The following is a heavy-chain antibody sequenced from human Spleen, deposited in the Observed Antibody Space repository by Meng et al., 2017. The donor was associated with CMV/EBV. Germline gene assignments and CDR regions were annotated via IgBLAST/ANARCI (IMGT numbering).Heavy chain of an antibody. CDR1: GASFSGYY. CDR3: ARGLRRDGYNFNWFDP. D-gene: IGHD5-24*01. V-gene: IGHV4-34*01. Sequence: CGASFSGYYWSWIRPPPGKGLEWIGEINHSGSTNYTPSLKSRVTISVDTSKNQFSLKLSSVTAADTAVYYCARGLRRDGYNFNWFDPWGQGTLVTVSS. CDR2: INHSGST. J-gene: IGHJ5*02.